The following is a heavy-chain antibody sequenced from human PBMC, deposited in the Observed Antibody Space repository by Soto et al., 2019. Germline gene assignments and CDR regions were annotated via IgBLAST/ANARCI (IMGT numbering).Heavy chain of an antibody. CDR1: GLTFSSCG. CDR3: ARDGDVNTGFGKDY. D-gene: IGHD3-16*01. V-gene: IGHV3-33*01. J-gene: IGHJ4*02. Sequence: GGSLRLSCAASGLTFSSCGMHWVRQAPGKGLEWVAFIWHDGGNKFYAESVKGRFTISRDNSKNTLYLQMTSLSAEDTAMYYCARDGDVNTGFGKDYWGQGTLVTVSS. CDR2: IWHDGGNK.